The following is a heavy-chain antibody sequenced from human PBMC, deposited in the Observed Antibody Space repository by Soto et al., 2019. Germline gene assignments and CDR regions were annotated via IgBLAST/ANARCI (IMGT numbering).Heavy chain of an antibody. J-gene: IGHJ4*02. CDR3: ARLTISTDYFDY. V-gene: IGHV4-39*01. D-gene: IGHD3-3*01. Sequence: QLQLQESGPGLVKPSETLSLTCTVSGGSISSSSYYWGWIRQPPGKWLEWIGSIYYSGSTYYNPSLESRITISVDSSKNLFSLRLSSATAPDTAVYYCARLTISTDYFDYWGQGSLVTVSS. CDR1: GGSISSSSYY. CDR2: IYYSGST.